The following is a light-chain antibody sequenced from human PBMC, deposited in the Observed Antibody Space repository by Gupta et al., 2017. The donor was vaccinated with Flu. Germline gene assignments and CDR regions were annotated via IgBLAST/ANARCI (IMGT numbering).Light chain of an antibody. Sequence: SITISCTGTSSDVGGYNYVSWYQQHPGKAPKLIIYEVSNRPSGVSNRFSGSKSGNTASLAISGLQAEDEADYYCSSYTRSTTRVFGTGTKVTGL. V-gene: IGLV2-14*01. CDR1: SSDVGGYNY. CDR3: SSYTRSTTRV. CDR2: EVS. J-gene: IGLJ1*01.